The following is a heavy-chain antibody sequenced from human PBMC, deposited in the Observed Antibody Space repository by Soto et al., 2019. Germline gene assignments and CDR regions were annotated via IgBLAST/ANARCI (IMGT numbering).Heavy chain of an antibody. CDR1: GGSISSGGYY. J-gene: IGHJ4*01. CDR3: XXXXXXXXAXAXXSXDY. Sequence: QVQLQESGPGLVKPSQTLSLTCTVSGGSISSGGYYWSWIRQHPGKGLEWIGYIYYSGSTYYNPSLKSRVTISXXXSXXXXXXXLSXVTAADTAVXXXXXXXXXXXAXAXXSXDY. V-gene: IGHV4-31*03. CDR2: IYYSGST.